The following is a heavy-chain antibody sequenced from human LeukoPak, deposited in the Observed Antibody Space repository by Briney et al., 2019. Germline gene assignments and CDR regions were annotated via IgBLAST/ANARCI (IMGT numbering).Heavy chain of an antibody. CDR2: INTDWSST. CDR3: ARVRYGPGKAFDI. D-gene: IGHD3-16*01. V-gene: IGHV3-74*01. Sequence: GGSLRLSCAASGFTFSSYWMHWVRQAPGKGLVWVSRINTDWSSTSYAASVKGRFTISRDNAKNTLYLQMNSLRAEDTAVYYCARVRYGPGKAFDIWGQGTMVTVSS. J-gene: IGHJ3*02. CDR1: GFTFSSYW.